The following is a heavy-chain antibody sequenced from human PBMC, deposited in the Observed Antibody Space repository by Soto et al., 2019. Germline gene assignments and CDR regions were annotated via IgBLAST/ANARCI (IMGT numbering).Heavy chain of an antibody. Sequence: GGSLRLSCAASGLTFISYAMSWVLQAPGKGLEWVSAISGSGGSTYYADSVKGRFTISRDNSKITLYLQMNSLRAEDTAVYYCAKEGYCSGGSCQANWFDPWGQGTLVTVSS. D-gene: IGHD2-15*01. CDR3: AKEGYCSGGSCQANWFDP. J-gene: IGHJ5*02. V-gene: IGHV3-23*01. CDR2: ISGSGGST. CDR1: GLTFISYA.